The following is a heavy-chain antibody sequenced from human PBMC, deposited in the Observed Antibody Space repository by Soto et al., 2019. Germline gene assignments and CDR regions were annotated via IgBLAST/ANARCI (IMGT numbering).Heavy chain of an antibody. CDR2: IYYSGET. V-gene: IGHV4-59*01. CDR3: ARDQGGEFLKGSGMDV. Sequence: QVQLQESGPGLVKPSETLSLTCTVSGDSISRYYWSWIRLSPGKGLEWIGYIYYSGETHYNPSVKSRVTISVDRTKNQFSLKLSSGTAADTAVYYCARDQGGEFLKGSGMDVWGQGTTVTVSS. J-gene: IGHJ6*02. CDR1: GDSISRYY. D-gene: IGHD3-10*01.